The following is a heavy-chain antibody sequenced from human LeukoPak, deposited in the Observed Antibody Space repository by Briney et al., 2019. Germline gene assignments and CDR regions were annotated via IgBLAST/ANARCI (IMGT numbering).Heavy chain of an antibody. D-gene: IGHD2-15*01. CDR1: GYTFTSYA. CDR2: INTNTGNP. Sequence: ASVKVSCKASGYTFTSYAMNWVRQAPGQGLEWMGWINTNTGNPTYAQGFTGRFVFSLDTSVSTAYLQISSLKAEDTAVYYCARDTWDRYCSGGSCYFYRHWGQGTLVTVSS. CDR3: ARDTWDRYCSGGSCYFYRH. J-gene: IGHJ1*01. V-gene: IGHV7-4-1*02.